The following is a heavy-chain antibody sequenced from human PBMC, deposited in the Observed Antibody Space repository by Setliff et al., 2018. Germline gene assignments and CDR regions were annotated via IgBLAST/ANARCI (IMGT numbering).Heavy chain of an antibody. J-gene: IGHJ3*02. V-gene: IGHV5-51*01. D-gene: IGHD3-22*01. CDR1: GYSFTNYW. CDR2: IYPGDSDI. Sequence: GESLKISCEGSGYSFTNYWIAWVRQMPGKGLEWMGIIYPGDSDIRNSPSFQGQVTFSVDKSINTAYLQWSSLKASDTAMYYCARPDQRGYYLEGAFDIWGQGTMVTVSS. CDR3: ARPDQRGYYLEGAFDI.